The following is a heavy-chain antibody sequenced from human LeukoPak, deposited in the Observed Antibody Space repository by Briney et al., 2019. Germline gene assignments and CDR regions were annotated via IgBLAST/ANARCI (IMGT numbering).Heavy chain of an antibody. CDR3: ARGIGTIFYYYMDV. J-gene: IGHJ6*03. D-gene: IGHD4/OR15-4a*01. CDR1: GGSISSYY. Sequence: SETLSLTFSVSGGSISSYYWSWIRPPPGKGLEWIGYIYYSGSTNYNPSLKSRVTISVDTSKNQFSLKLSSVTAADTAVYYCARGIGTIFYYYMDVWGKGTTVTVSS. V-gene: IGHV4-59*01. CDR2: IYYSGST.